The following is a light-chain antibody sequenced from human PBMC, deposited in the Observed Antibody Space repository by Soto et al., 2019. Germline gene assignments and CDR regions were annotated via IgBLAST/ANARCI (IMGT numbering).Light chain of an antibody. Sequence: EIVVTQSPATLSVSPGERATLSCRASEVVTTNLAWYQQKPGQAPRLLIYGASTRAAGIPARFSGSGSGTHFTLTISSVQSEDFAVYYCQQYSNWPPITFDQGTRLEIK. CDR2: GAS. J-gene: IGKJ5*01. CDR1: EVVTTN. V-gene: IGKV3-15*01. CDR3: QQYSNWPPIT.